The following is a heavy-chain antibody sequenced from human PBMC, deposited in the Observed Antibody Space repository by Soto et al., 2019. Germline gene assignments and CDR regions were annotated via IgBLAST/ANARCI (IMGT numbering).Heavy chain of an antibody. Sequence: SVKVSCXASGGTFSSYAITWVRQAPGQGLEWMGGIIPIFGTANYAQKFQARVTITADESTSTAYMELSSLRSEDTAVYYCARDRGPSSGYYPYWFDPWGQGTLVTVSS. D-gene: IGHD3-22*01. CDR2: IIPIFGTA. CDR1: GGTFSSYA. CDR3: ARDRGPSSGYYPYWFDP. V-gene: IGHV1-69*13. J-gene: IGHJ5*02.